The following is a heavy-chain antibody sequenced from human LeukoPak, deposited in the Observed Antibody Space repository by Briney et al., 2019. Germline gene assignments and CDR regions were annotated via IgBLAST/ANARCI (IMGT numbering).Heavy chain of an antibody. D-gene: IGHD4-23*01. CDR1: GGSISPYY. J-gene: IGHJ4*02. Sequence: SETLSLTCTVSGGSISPYYWSWIRQPPGKGLEWIGYIHYSGSTYYNPSLKSRVTISVDTSKNQFSLKLSSVTAADTAVYYCARDLRVVTLFDYWGQGTLVTVSS. V-gene: IGHV4-59*12. CDR2: IHYSGST. CDR3: ARDLRVVTLFDY.